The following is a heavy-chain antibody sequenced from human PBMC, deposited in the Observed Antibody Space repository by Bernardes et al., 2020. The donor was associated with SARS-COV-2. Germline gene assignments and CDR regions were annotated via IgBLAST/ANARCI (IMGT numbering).Heavy chain of an antibody. CDR3: GRQEIHPFGHFYGMDV. Sequence: SETLSLTCTVSGGSISSSDYYWAWIRQPPGKGLEWIGTIFYSGNTYYNPSLKSRLTISVDTSKNQFSLRLSSVTAADTAVYYCGRQEIHPFGHFYGMDVWGQGTTVTVSS. J-gene: IGHJ6*02. CDR1: GGSISSSDYY. D-gene: IGHD3-3*01. CDR2: IFYSGNT. V-gene: IGHV4-39*01.